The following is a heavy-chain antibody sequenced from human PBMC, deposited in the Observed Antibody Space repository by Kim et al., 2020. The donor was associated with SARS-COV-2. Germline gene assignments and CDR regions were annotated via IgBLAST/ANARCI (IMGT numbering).Heavy chain of an antibody. CDR3: ATVDLEWLLSALG. Sequence: ASVKVSCKASGYTFTSYGISWVRQAPGQGLEWMGWISAYNGNTNYAQKLQGIVTMTTDTSTSTAYMELRSLRSDDTAVYYCATVDLEWLLSALGWGQGTLVTVSS. J-gene: IGHJ4*02. V-gene: IGHV1-18*04. D-gene: IGHD3-3*01. CDR1: GYTFTSYG. CDR2: ISAYNGNT.